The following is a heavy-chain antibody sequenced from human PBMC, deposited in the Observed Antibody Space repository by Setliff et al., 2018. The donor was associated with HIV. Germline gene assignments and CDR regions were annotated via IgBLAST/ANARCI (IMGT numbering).Heavy chain of an antibody. CDR1: ADTFTNCL. V-gene: IGHV1-18*01. CDR3: SRSGVPPYYYYGMDV. CDR2: INSYNGNT. Sequence: GASVKVSCKASADTFTNCLINWVRQAPGQGLEWMGWINSYNGNTNYAQKFQGRVTMTTDTSTTTAFMELRSLKADDTAIYYCSRSGVPPYYYYGMDVWGQGTTVTAP. J-gene: IGHJ6*02. D-gene: IGHD3-10*01.